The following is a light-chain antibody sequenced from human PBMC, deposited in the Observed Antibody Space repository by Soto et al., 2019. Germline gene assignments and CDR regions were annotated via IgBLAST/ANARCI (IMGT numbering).Light chain of an antibody. J-gene: IGLJ3*02. Sequence: QSALTQPPSASGSPGQSVTISCTGTSSDVGGYNFVSWYQQHPGKAPKLMIYGVSNRPSGVSNRFSGSKSGNAASLTISGLQAEDEADYYCSSYRAYTTLWVFGGGTKVTVL. CDR1: SSDVGGYNF. CDR2: GVS. CDR3: SSYRAYTTLWV. V-gene: IGLV2-14*01.